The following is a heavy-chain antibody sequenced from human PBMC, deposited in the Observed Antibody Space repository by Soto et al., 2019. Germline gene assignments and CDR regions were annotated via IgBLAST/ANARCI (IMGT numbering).Heavy chain of an antibody. CDR2: IYYSGST. V-gene: IGHV4-59*01. Sequence: SETLSLTCTVSGDSINMYYWSWIRQPPGKGLEWIGYIYYSGSTNYNPSLKSRVTISVDTSKNQFSLKLSSVTAADTAVYYCARGGGQLVRQYYFDYWGKGILVT. CDR1: GDSINMYY. CDR3: ARGGGQLVRQYYFDY. D-gene: IGHD6-6*01. J-gene: IGHJ4*01.